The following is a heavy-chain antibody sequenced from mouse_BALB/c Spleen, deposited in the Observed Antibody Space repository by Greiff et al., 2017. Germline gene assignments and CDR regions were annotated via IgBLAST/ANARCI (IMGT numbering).Heavy chain of an antibody. CDR3: TRSEGLLRPFYAMDY. CDR1: GYTFTSYW. J-gene: IGHJ4*01. V-gene: IGHV1-5*01. Sequence: VQLKQSGTVLARPGASVKMSCKASGYTFTSYWMHWVKQRPGQGLEWIGAIYPGNSDTSYNQKFKGKAKLTAVTSTSTAYMELSSLTNEDSAVYYCTRSEGLLRPFYAMDYWGQGTSVTVSS. D-gene: IGHD2-3*01. CDR2: IYPGNSDT.